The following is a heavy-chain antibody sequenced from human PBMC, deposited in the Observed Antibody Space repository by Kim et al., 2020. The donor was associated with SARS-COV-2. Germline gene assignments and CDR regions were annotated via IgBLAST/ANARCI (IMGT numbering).Heavy chain of an antibody. J-gene: IGHJ3*02. Sequence: GGSLSLSCAASGFTFTSYAMSWVRQAPGKGLEWVSAISGSGGSTYYADSVKGRFTISRDNSKNTLYLQMNSLRAEDTAVYYCAKAYYYDSSGYYYAFDIWGQGTMVTVSS. D-gene: IGHD3-22*01. V-gene: IGHV3-23*01. CDR1: GFTFTSYA. CDR2: ISGSGGST. CDR3: AKAYYYDSSGYYYAFDI.